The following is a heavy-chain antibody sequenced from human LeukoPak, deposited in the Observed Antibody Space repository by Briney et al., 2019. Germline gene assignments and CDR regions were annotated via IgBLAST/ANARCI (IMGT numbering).Heavy chain of an antibody. CDR3: ARDSSGIAVGGTGDY. J-gene: IGHJ4*02. Sequence: GGSLRLSCAASGFTFDDYGMSWVRQAPGKGLEWVSGINWNGGRTGYADSVKGRFTISRDNAKNSLYLQMNSLRAEDTALHYCARDSSGIAVGGTGDYWGQGTLVTVSS. V-gene: IGHV3-20*04. D-gene: IGHD6-19*01. CDR2: INWNGGRT. CDR1: GFTFDDYG.